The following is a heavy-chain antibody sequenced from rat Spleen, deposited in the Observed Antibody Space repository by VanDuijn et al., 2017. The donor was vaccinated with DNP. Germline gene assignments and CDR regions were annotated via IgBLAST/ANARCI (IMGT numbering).Heavy chain of an antibody. V-gene: IGHV5-31*01. D-gene: IGHD1-4*01. CDR3: VTSPGPNWFAH. Sequence: EVQLVESGGGLVQPGRSLKLSCAASGFTFNNYWMTWIRQVPGKGLEWVASITSSGGSTYYPDSVKGRFTISRDNADHTLYLQMDSLRSEDTATYYCVTSPGPNWFAHWGQGTLVTVSS. CDR1: GFTFNNYW. CDR2: ITSSGGST. J-gene: IGHJ3*01.